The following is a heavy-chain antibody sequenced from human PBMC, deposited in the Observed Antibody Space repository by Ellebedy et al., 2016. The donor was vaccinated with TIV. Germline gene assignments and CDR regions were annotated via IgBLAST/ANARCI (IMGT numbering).Heavy chain of an antibody. V-gene: IGHV3-74*01. CDR3: AREGVTIDY. CDR1: GFNFGSYW. J-gene: IGHJ4*02. CDR2: INSVGSTT. D-gene: IGHD5-18*01. Sequence: GESLKISCAASGFNFGSYWMHWVRQAPGKGLVWVSHINSVGSTTTYADSVKGRFTISRDNARNTLYLQMNSLRAEDTAVYYCAREGVTIDYWGQGALVTVSS.